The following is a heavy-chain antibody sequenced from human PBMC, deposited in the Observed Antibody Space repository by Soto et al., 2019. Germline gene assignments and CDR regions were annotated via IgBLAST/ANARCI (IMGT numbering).Heavy chain of an antibody. CDR2: TIKRGSS. CDR1: GDSLSSGNW. CDR3: VRHGGKFFDY. D-gene: IGHD2-15*01. Sequence: QVQLQESGPGLVNPSGTLSLTCAVSGDSLSSGNWWSWVRQPPGRGLEWIGETIKRGSSQYNPSLKSRVTISVDNSKSQISLGLSSVTAADTAVYYCVRHGGKFFDYWGQGTLVTVSS. V-gene: IGHV4-4*02. J-gene: IGHJ4*02.